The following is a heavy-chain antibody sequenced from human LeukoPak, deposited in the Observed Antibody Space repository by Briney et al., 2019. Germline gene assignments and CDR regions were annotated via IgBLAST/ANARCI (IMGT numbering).Heavy chain of an antibody. CDR3: SGRDSSRSPRAY. V-gene: IGHV3-7*01. J-gene: IGHJ4*02. D-gene: IGHD6-13*01. CDR1: GLTFTDFW. Sequence: GGSLRLSCAASGLTFTDFWMKWVRLAPGRGLEWLANINPDGNEKYYVDSVKGRFAMSRDNAKNEVYLEMNSLRAEDTGVYYCSGRDSSRSPRAYWGQGTLVSVSS. CDR2: INPDGNEK.